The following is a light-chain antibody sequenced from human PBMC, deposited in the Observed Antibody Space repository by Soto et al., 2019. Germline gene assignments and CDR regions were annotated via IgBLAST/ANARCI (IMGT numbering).Light chain of an antibody. J-gene: IGLJ2*01. CDR3: SSYTSSSTFHVV. CDR1: SSDVGSYNR. CDR2: EVI. Sequence: QSALTQPPSVSGSPGQSVTISCTGTSSDVGSYNRVSWYQQPPGTAPKLMIYEVINRPSGVPDRFSGSKSGNTASLTISGLQAEDEADYYCSSYTSSSTFHVVFGGGTKLTVL. V-gene: IGLV2-18*02.